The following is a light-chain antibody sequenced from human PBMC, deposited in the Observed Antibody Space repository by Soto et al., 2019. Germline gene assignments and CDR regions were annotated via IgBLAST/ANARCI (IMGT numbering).Light chain of an antibody. CDR2: GAS. CDR1: QSVSNNY. Sequence: EIVLTQSPGTLSLSPGERAPLPCRASQSVSNNYLAWYQQKPGQAPRLLIYGASNRATGIPDRFSGSGSGTDFTLTISRLEPEDFAVYYCQQYGSSGTFGQGTKVDIK. CDR3: QQYGSSGT. J-gene: IGKJ1*01. V-gene: IGKV3-20*01.